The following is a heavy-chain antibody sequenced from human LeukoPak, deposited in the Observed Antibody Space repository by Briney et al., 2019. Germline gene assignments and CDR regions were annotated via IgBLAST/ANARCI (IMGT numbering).Heavy chain of an antibody. Sequence: PGRSLRLSCAASGFTFSSYAMHWVRQAPGKGLERVVVISYDGSNKYYADSVKGRFTISRDNSKNTLYLQMNSLRAEDTAVYYCASGSGSYYRIDYWGQGTLVTVSS. CDR3: ASGSGSYYRIDY. D-gene: IGHD3-10*01. J-gene: IGHJ4*02. V-gene: IGHV3-30*04. CDR2: ISYDGSNK. CDR1: GFTFSSYA.